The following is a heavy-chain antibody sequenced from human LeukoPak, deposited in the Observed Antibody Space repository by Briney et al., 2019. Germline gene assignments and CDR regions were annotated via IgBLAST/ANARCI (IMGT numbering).Heavy chain of an antibody. Sequence: PGGSLRLSCAASGFTFSDYYMSWIRQAPGKGLEWVSAISGSGGSTYYADSVKGRFTISRDNSKNTLYLQMNSLRAEDTAVYYCAKDAYDSSGYYYGYWGQGTLVTVSS. CDR1: GFTFSDYY. J-gene: IGHJ4*02. D-gene: IGHD3-22*01. CDR2: ISGSGGST. V-gene: IGHV3-23*01. CDR3: AKDAYDSSGYYYGY.